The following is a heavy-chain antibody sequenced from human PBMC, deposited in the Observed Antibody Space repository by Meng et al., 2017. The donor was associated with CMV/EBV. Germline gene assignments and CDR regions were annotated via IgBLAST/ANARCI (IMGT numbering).Heavy chain of an antibody. CDR2: MNPNSGNT. V-gene: IGHV1-8*01. J-gene: IGHJ4*02. D-gene: IGHD1-26*01. CDR3: ERPRMGATYFDY. Sequence: ASVKVSCKASGYTFTSYDINWVRQAHGQGLEWMGWMNPNSGNTGYAQKFQGRVTMTRNTSISTAYMELSSLRSEDTAVYYCERPRMGATYFDYWGQGTLVTVSS. CDR1: GYTFTSYD.